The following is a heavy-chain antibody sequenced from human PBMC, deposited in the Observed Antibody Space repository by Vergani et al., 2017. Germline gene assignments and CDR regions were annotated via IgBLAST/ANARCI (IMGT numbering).Heavy chain of an antibody. D-gene: IGHD5-24*01. V-gene: IGHV1-69*12. CDR1: GGTFSSYA. J-gene: IGHJ3*01. CDR2: NIPIFGTA. CDR3: ARSESRDGYSFAFDF. Sequence: QVQLVQSGAEVKKPGSSVKVSCKASGGTFSSYAISWVRQAPGQGLEWMGGNIPIFGTANYAQKFQGRVTITADESTSTAYMELSNLRSEDTAVCYCARSESRDGYSFAFDFWRRGTMVTVSS.